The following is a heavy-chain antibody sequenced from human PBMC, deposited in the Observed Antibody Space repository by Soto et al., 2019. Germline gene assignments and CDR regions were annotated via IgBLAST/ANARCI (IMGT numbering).Heavy chain of an antibody. CDR2: ISYDGSNK. CDR1: GFTFSSYG. J-gene: IGHJ3*02. D-gene: IGHD6-13*01. Sequence: QVQLVESGGGVVQPGRSLRLSCAASGFTFSSYGMHWVRQAPGKGLEWVAVISYDGSNKYYADSVKGRFTISRDNSKNTLYLQMNGLRDEDTAVYYCAKASSSWIDAFDIWGQGTMVTVSS. CDR3: AKASSSWIDAFDI. V-gene: IGHV3-30*18.